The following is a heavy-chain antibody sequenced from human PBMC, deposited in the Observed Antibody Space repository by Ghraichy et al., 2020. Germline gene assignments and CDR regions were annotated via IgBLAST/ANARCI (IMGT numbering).Heavy chain of an antibody. CDR3: ARDSSGWDY. CDR1: GGSISSSSYY. J-gene: IGHJ4*02. V-gene: IGHV4-39*02. Sequence: SETLSLTCTVSGGSISSSSYYWGWIRQPPGKGLEWIGSIYYSGSTYYNQSLKSRVTISVDTSKNQFSLKLSPVTAADTAVYYCARDSSGWDYWGQGTLVTVSS. D-gene: IGHD6-19*01. CDR2: IYYSGST.